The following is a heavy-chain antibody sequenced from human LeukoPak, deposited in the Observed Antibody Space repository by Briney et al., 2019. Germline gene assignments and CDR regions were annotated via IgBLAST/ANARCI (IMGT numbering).Heavy chain of an antibody. CDR2: ISYDGSNK. Sequence: PGRSLRLSCAASGFTFSSYAMHWVRQAPGKGLEWVAVISYDGSNKYYADSVKGRFTISRDNSKNTLYLQMNSLRAEDTAVYYCARVTYGSGTYGAFDYWGQGTLVTVSS. V-gene: IGHV3-30*04. D-gene: IGHD3-10*01. J-gene: IGHJ4*02. CDR3: ARVTYGSGTYGAFDY. CDR1: GFTFSSYA.